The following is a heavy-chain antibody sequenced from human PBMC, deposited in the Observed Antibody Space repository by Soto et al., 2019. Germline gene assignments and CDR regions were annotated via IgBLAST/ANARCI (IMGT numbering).Heavy chain of an antibody. V-gene: IGHV3-13*01. Sequence: LRLFCEASGFTFSGFDMHWVRQPTGKGLEWVSTIGTAGDTYYAVSVKGRFTISRDNAKNSLSLQMNSLRAGDTAVYFCARGQEVGAHFFDSWGQGTQVTVSS. J-gene: IGHJ4*02. CDR3: ARGQEVGAHFFDS. D-gene: IGHD2-15*01. CDR1: GFTFSGFD. CDR2: IGTAGDT.